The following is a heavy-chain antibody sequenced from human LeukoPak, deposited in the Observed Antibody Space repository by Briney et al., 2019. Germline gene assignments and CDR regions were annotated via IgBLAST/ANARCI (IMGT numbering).Heavy chain of an antibody. CDR1: GYIFTTYW. J-gene: IGHJ3*02. Sequence: GESLRISCKGSGYIFTTYWISWVRQMPGKGLEWMGRIDPRDSSTKYSPSFQGHVTISADNSISTAYLQWSSLEASDSAMYYCATNTMFRGIHAFDIWGQGTMVTVSS. CDR3: ATNTMFRGIHAFDI. D-gene: IGHD3-10*01. V-gene: IGHV5-10-1*01. CDR2: IDPRDSST.